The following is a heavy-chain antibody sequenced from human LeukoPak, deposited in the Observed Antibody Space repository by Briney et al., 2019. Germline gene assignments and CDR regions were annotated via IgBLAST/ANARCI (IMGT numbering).Heavy chain of an antibody. V-gene: IGHV4-4*07. CDR2: IYTSGST. J-gene: IGHJ4*02. CDR1: GGSISSYY. CDR3: ARGTYYDFWSGYYTGMGDFDY. Sequence: SETLSLACTVSGGSISSYYWSWIRQPAGKGLEWIGRIYTSGSTNYNPSLKSRVTMSVDTSKNQFSLKSSSVTAADTAVYYCARGTYYDFWSGYYTGMGDFDYWGQGTLVTVSS. D-gene: IGHD3-3*01.